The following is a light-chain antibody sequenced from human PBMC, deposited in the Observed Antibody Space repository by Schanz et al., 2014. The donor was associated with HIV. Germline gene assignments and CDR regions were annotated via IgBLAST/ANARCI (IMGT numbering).Light chain of an antibody. Sequence: QSALTQPASVSGSPGQSIIFSCTGTSTDIGAYNYVSWYQHRPGKAPKLMIYDVSKRPSGVPDRFSGSKSGNTASLAITGLQAEDEADYYCQSYDSSLNSYVFGSGTKLTVL. CDR2: DVS. V-gene: IGLV2-14*03. CDR1: STDIGAYNY. CDR3: QSYDSSLNSYV. J-gene: IGLJ1*01.